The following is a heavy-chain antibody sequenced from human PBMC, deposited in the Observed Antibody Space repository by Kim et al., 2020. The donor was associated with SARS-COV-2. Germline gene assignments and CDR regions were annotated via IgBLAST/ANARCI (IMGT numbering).Heavy chain of an antibody. CDR1: GGSISSYY. V-gene: IGHV4-59*01. CDR3: ARVGRGRYYFDY. CDR2: IYYSGST. J-gene: IGHJ4*02. Sequence: SETLSLTCTVSGGSISSYYWSWIRQPPGKGLEWIGCIYYSGSTNYNPSLKSRVTISVDTSKNQFSLKLSSVTAADTAVYYCARVGRGRYYFDYWGQGTLV. D-gene: IGHD5-12*01.